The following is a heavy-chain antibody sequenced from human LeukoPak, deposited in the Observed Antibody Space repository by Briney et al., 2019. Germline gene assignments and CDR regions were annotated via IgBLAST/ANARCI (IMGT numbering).Heavy chain of an antibody. CDR3: ARGSIFGWGDAFDI. Sequence: SETLSLTCTVSGGSISSYYWSWIRQPPGKGQEWIGYIYTSGSTNYNPSLKSRVTISVDTSKNQFSLKLNSVTAADTAVYYCARGSIFGWGDAFDIWGQGTMVTVSS. CDR2: IYTSGST. J-gene: IGHJ3*02. D-gene: IGHD3-3*01. V-gene: IGHV4-4*09. CDR1: GGSISSYY.